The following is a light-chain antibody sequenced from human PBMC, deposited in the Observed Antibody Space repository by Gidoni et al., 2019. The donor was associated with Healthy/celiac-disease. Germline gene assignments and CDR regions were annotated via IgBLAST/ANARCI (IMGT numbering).Light chain of an antibody. Sequence: IQTTPSPSSLSASVGDRVTITCRASQSISSYLNWYQQKQGKAPKLLIYAASSLQSGVPSRFSGSGSGTDFTLTISSLQPEDFATYYCQQSYSTPFTFGPGTKVDIK. V-gene: IGKV1-39*01. CDR2: AAS. J-gene: IGKJ3*01. CDR3: QQSYSTPFT. CDR1: QSISSY.